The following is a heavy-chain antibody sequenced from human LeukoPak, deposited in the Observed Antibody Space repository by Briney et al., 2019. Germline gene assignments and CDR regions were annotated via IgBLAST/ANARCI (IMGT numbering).Heavy chain of an antibody. CDR1: GFTFSSYG. CDR2: IRYDGSNK. D-gene: IGHD4-23*01. V-gene: IGHV3-30*02. J-gene: IGHJ4*02. CDR3: AYLMGYGGNSESFDY. Sequence: GGSLRLSCAASGFTFSSYGMHWVRQAPGKGLEWVAFIRYDGSNKYYADSVKGRFTISRDNSKNTLYLQMNSLRAEDTAVYYCAYLMGYGGNSESFDYWGQGTLVTVSS.